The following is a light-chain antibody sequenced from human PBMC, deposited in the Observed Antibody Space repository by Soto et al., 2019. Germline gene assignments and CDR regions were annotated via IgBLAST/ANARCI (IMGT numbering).Light chain of an antibody. CDR2: DAS. J-gene: IGKJ5*01. Sequence: DIQMTQSPSTLSASVGDRVTITSRASQSISSWLAWYQQKPGKAPKLLIYDASSLESGVPSRFSGSGSGTEFTLTISSLQPDDSATYYCQQSYSTPISFGQGTRLEIK. CDR1: QSISSW. CDR3: QQSYSTPIS. V-gene: IGKV1-5*01.